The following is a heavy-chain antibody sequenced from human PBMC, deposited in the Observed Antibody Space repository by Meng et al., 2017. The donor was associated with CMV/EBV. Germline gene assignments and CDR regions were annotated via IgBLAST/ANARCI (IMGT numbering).Heavy chain of an antibody. D-gene: IGHD6-13*01. Sequence: HLWQEWWRPGPVKPAEHLSLASTVSGRSISRTSYYWGWIRQPPGKGLEWIGSIYYSGSTYYNPSLKSRVTISVDTSKNQFSLKLSSVTAADTAVYYCARERGYSSPRFDYWGQGTLVTVSS. J-gene: IGHJ4*02. CDR2: IYYSGST. V-gene: IGHV4-39*07. CDR1: GRSISRTSYY. CDR3: ARERGYSSPRFDY.